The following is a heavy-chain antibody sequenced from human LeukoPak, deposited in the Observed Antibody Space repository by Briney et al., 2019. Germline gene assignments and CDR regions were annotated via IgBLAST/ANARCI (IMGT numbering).Heavy chain of an antibody. CDR1: GFTFSTYV. CDR2: ISSNGDNT. V-gene: IGHV3-64D*06. CDR3: VRGTGY. Sequence: PGGSLRLSCSVSGFTFSTYVMHWVRQAPGKGLEYVSAISSNGDNTYYADSVKGRFTISRDNSKNTLYLQMSSLRADGTAVYYCVRGTGYWGQGTPVTVSS. J-gene: IGHJ4*02.